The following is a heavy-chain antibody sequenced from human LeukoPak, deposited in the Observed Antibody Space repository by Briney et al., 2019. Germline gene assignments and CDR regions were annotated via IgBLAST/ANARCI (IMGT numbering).Heavy chain of an antibody. Sequence: SETLSLSCAVYGGPFSAYYWSWIRQPPGKGLEWIGEINHSGSTNYNPSLKSRVTISVDTSKNQFSLKLSSVTAADTAVYYCARRGYVWGSYRYTIDYWGQGTLVTVSS. V-gene: IGHV4-34*01. D-gene: IGHD3-16*02. J-gene: IGHJ4*02. CDR2: INHSGST. CDR3: ARRGYVWGSYRYTIDY. CDR1: GGPFSAYY.